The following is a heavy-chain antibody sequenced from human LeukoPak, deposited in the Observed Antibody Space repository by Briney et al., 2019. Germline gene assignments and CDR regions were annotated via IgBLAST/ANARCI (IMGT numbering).Heavy chain of an antibody. J-gene: IGHJ4*02. CDR1: GGSISSYY. CDR2: IYYSGST. Sequence: SETLSLTCTVSGGSISSYYWSWIRQPPGKGLEWIGYIYYSGSTNYNPSLKSRVTISVDTSKNQFSLKLSSVTAADTAVYYCAGSGSDAEPYYFDYWGQGTLVTVSS. V-gene: IGHV4-59*01. CDR3: AGSGSDAEPYYFDY. D-gene: IGHD5-12*01.